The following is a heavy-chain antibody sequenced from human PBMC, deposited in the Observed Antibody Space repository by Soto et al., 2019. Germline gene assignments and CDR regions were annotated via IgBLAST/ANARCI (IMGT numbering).Heavy chain of an antibody. CDR3: ARGADQRFLEQTDFGS. Sequence: PGGSLRLSCAVSGFSFSSYDMHWVRQAPGKGLEWVAVLWYDESNQYYADSVKGRFTISRDISKNTLFLQMTSLRAEDTAVYFCARGADQRFLEQTDFGSWGQGTLVTVS. CDR1: GFSFSSYD. CDR2: LWYDESNQ. D-gene: IGHD3-3*01. J-gene: IGHJ4*02. V-gene: IGHV3-33*01.